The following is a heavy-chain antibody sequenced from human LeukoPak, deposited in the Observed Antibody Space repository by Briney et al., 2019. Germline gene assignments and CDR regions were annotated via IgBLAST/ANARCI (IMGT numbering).Heavy chain of an antibody. CDR2: IYYSGST. Sequence: SETLSLTCTVSGGSISSDYWSWIRQPPGKGLEWIGYIYYSGSTNYNPSLKSRVTISVDTSKNQFSLKLSSVTAADTAVYYCARDNGYSSGWVQHWGQGPLVTVSS. CDR3: ARDNGYSSGWVQH. CDR1: GGSISSDY. D-gene: IGHD6-19*01. J-gene: IGHJ1*01. V-gene: IGHV4-59*12.